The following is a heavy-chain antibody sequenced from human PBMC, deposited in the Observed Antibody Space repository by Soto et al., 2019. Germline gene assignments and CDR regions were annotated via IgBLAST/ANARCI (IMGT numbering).Heavy chain of an antibody. Sequence: GGSLRLSCAASGFTFSSYAMHWVRQAPGKGLVWVSDIKYDGSNKYYADSVRGRFTISRDNAKNTLYLEMNGLRAEDTAVYFCARDARYYYMDVWGKGTTVTVSS. J-gene: IGHJ6*03. D-gene: IGHD6-6*01. CDR3: ARDARYYYMDV. CDR1: GFTFSSYA. V-gene: IGHV3-30*14. CDR2: IKYDGSNK.